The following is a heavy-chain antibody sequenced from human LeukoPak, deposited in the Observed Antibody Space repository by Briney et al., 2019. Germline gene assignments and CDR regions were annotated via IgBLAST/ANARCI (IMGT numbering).Heavy chain of an antibody. Sequence: ASVKVSCKASGYTFTSYYMHWVRQAPGQGLEWMGIINPSGGSTSYAQKFQGRVTMTRDMSTSTVYMELSSLRPEDTAVYYCARDRSSSGYGYYFDYWGQGTLVTVSS. D-gene: IGHD5-18*01. CDR1: GYTFTSYY. J-gene: IGHJ4*02. V-gene: IGHV1-46*01. CDR2: INPSGGST. CDR3: ARDRSSSGYGYYFDY.